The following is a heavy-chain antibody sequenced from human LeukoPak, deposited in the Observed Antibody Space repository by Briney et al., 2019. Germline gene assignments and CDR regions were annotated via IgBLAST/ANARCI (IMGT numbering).Heavy chain of an antibody. D-gene: IGHD3-9*01. Sequence: RGASVKVSCKASGYTFTGYYMHWVRQAPGRGLEWMGWINPNSGGTNYAQKFQGRVTMTRDTSISTAYMELSRLRSDDTAVYYCARVPYYDITNWFDPWGQGTLVTVSS. CDR2: INPNSGGT. CDR1: GYTFTGYY. J-gene: IGHJ5*02. CDR3: ARVPYYDITNWFDP. V-gene: IGHV1-2*02.